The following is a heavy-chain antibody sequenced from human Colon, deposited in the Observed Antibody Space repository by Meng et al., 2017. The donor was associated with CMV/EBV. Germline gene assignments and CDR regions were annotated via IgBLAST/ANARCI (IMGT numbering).Heavy chain of an antibody. J-gene: IGHJ4*02. CDR2: IRSRADGGTV. CDR1: GITFSSVW. V-gene: IGHV3-15*01. CDR3: TQLWNEFGYCDSLGCSLDS. Sequence: GESLKISCRASGITFSSVWMSWVRQAPGKGLEWLGRIRSRADGGTVDYATPVKGRFKIFRDDSENTLYLQMNSLKSDDTAVYYCTQLWNEFGYCDSLGCSLDSWGQGTLVTVSS. D-gene: IGHD2/OR15-2a*01.